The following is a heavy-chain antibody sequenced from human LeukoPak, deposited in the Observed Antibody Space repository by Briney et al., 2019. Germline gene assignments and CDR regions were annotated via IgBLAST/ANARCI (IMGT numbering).Heavy chain of an antibody. J-gene: IGHJ4*02. Sequence: GGSLRLSCATSGFTFSTYTMNWVRQAPGKGLKWVAFIRHEGSNKYYADSVKGRFTISRDNSKGALFLHMDTVRADDTAFYYCAKDSPPTSEWLPDYWGQGTLVSISS. CDR3: AKDSPPTSEWLPDY. CDR2: IRHEGSNK. V-gene: IGHV3-30*02. CDR1: GFTFSTYT. D-gene: IGHD3-3*01.